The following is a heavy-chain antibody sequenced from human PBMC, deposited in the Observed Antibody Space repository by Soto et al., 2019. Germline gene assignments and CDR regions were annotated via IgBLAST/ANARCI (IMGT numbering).Heavy chain of an antibody. V-gene: IGHV1-18*04. D-gene: IGHD4-17*01. CDR3: ARGATVTHGIVDAEYFQH. J-gene: IGHJ1*01. CDR2: ISAYNGNT. Sequence: ASVKVSCKASGYTFTSYGISWVRQAPGQGLEWMGWISAYNGNTNYAQKLQGRVTMTTDTSTSTAYMELRSLRSDDTAVYYCARGATVTHGIVDAEYFQHWGQGTLVTVSS. CDR1: GYTFTSYG.